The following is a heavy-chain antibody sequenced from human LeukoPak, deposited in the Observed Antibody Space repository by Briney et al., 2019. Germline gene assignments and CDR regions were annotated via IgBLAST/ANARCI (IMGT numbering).Heavy chain of an antibody. J-gene: IGHJ4*02. CDR1: GYTFTSYG. CDR3: ARLVNFCGGDCYSFDY. V-gene: IGHV1-18*01. Sequence: GASVKVSCKASGYTFTSYGISWVRQAPGQGLEWMGWISAYNGNTNYAQKLQGRVTMTTDTSTSTAYMELRSLRSDDTAVYYCARLVNFCGGDCYSFDYWGQGTLVTVSS. D-gene: IGHD2-21*02. CDR2: ISAYNGNT.